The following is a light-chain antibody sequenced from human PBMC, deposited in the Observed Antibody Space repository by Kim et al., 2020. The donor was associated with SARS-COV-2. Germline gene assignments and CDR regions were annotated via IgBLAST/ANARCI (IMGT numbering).Light chain of an antibody. CDR3: QTWV. V-gene: IGLV4-69*01. J-gene: IGLJ3*02. CDR2: INSDGSH. CDR1: SGNSSYA. Sequence: AAVKASAKRTCTLSSGNSSYAIAWHQQQPEKVPRYLMKINSDGSHSKGDGIPDRFSGSSSGAGRYLTIASLQSEDEADYYCQTWVFGGGTQLTVL.